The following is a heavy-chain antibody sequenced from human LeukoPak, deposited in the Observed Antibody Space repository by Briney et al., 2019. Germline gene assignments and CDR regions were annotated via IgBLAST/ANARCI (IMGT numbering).Heavy chain of an antibody. V-gene: IGHV3-49*03. J-gene: IGHJ4*02. CDR3: TRVPQLGYHDSSGYYFFDY. D-gene: IGHD3-22*01. CDR1: GFTFGDYA. Sequence: GGSLRLSCTASGFTFGDYAMSWFRQAPGKGLEWVGFIRSKAYGGTTEYAASVKGRFTFSRDDSKSIAYLQMNSLKTEDTAVYYCTRVPQLGYHDSSGYYFFDYWGQGTLVTVSS. CDR2: IRSKAYGGTT.